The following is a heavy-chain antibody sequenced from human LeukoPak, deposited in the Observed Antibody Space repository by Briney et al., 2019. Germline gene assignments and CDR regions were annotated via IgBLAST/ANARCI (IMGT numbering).Heavy chain of an antibody. J-gene: IGHJ4*02. D-gene: IGHD3-22*01. Sequence: PGRSLRLSCAASGFTFSSYGMHWVRQAPGKGLEWVAVIWYDGSNKYYADSVKGRFTISRDNSKNTLYLQMNSLRAEDTAVYYCAKGSHYCDSSGYYILDYWGQGTLVTVSS. CDR2: IWYDGSNK. CDR3: AKGSHYCDSSGYYILDY. V-gene: IGHV3-33*06. CDR1: GFTFSSYG.